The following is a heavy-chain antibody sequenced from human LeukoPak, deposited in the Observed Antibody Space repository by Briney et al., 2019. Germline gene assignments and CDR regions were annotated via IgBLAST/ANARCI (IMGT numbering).Heavy chain of an antibody. Sequence: PGGSLRLSCAASGFTFSSYGMHWLRQAPGKGLEWVAFIRYDGSNKYYADSVKGRFTISRDNSKNTLYLQMNSLRAEDTAVYYCAKGGRLEWLFFPFDYWGQGTLVTVSS. CDR1: GFTFSSYG. J-gene: IGHJ4*02. D-gene: IGHD3-3*01. CDR3: AKGGRLEWLFFPFDY. V-gene: IGHV3-30*02. CDR2: IRYDGSNK.